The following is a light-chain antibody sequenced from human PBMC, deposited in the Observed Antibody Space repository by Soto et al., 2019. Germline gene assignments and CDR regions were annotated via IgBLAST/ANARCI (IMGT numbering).Light chain of an antibody. CDR3: ASYTSRHTWL. CDR2: EVS. V-gene: IGLV2-14*03. CDR1: NTDIGGYNY. J-gene: IGLJ3*02. Sequence: QSALTQPASVSGSPGQSITISCTGSNTDIGGYNYLSWYQQHPGRAPRLIIFEVSHRPSGISDRFSASKSANAASLTISGLQADDAADYYCASYTSRHTWLFGGGTKVTVL.